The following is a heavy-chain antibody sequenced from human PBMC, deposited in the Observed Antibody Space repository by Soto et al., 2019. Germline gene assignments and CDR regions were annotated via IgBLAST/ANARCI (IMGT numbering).Heavy chain of an antibody. CDR1: VITFSTHA. D-gene: IGHD6-13*01. CDR3: VRAIATTGSF. Sequence: GGSLRLSCAASVITFSTHAMSWVRQAPGKGLEWVATIKRDGTETYYVDSVKGRFTISRDNAKNSLFLQMNSLRAEDTAVYYCVRAIATTGSFWGQGTLVTVSS. CDR2: IKRDGTET. V-gene: IGHV3-7*03. J-gene: IGHJ4*02.